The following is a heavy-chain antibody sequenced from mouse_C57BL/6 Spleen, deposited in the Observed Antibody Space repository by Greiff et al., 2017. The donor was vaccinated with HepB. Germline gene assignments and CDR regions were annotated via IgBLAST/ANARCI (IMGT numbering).Heavy chain of an antibody. V-gene: IGHV3-6*01. CDR1: GYSITSGYY. CDR2: ISYDGSN. Sequence: EVKLQESGPGLVKPSQSLSLTCSVTGYSITSGYYWNWIRQFPGNKLEWMGYISYDGSNNYNPSLKNRISITRDTSKNQFFLKLNSVTTEDTATYYCASWDYEFAYWGQGTLVTVSA. J-gene: IGHJ3*01. D-gene: IGHD2-4*01. CDR3: ASWDYEFAY.